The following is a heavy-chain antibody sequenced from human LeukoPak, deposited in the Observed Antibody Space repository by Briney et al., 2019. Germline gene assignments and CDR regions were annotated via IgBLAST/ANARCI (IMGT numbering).Heavy chain of an antibody. V-gene: IGHV4-39*02. CDR3: AREGLLWFGELFSFGYYYYYMDV. CDR1: GGSISSSSYY. Sequence: SETLSLTCTVSGGSISSSSYYWGWIRQPPGKGLEWIGSIYYSGSTYYDQSLKSRVTISVDTSKNQFSLELSSVTAADTAVYYCAREGLLWFGELFSFGYYYYYMDVWGKGTTVTISS. J-gene: IGHJ6*03. D-gene: IGHD3-10*01. CDR2: IYYSGST.